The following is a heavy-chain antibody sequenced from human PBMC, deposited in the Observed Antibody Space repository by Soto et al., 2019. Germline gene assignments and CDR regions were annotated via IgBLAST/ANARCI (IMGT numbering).Heavy chain of an antibody. CDR2: IYPGDSDT. CDR3: ASIAYLCDFDY. J-gene: IGHJ4*02. D-gene: IGHD3-10*02. Sequence: GESLKISCQGSGYSFTNYWISWVRQMPGKGLEWMGLIYPGDSDTRYSPSFQGQVTISADKSISTAYLQWSSLKASDTAMYYCASIAYLCDFDYWGQGTLVTVSS. CDR1: GYSFTNYW. V-gene: IGHV5-51*01.